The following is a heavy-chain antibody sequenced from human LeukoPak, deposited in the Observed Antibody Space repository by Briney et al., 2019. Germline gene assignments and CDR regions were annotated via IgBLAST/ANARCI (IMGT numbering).Heavy chain of an antibody. V-gene: IGHV1-2*02. D-gene: IGHD4-17*01. Sequence: EASVTVSCKASGYTFIGYYMHWVRQAPGQGLEWMGWINPNSGGTNYAQTFEGRVTMTRDTSISTVYMELSRLRSDDTAVYYCARVLGDYPENWFDHWGQGTLVTVSS. J-gene: IGHJ5*02. CDR2: INPNSGGT. CDR1: GYTFIGYY. CDR3: ARVLGDYPENWFDH.